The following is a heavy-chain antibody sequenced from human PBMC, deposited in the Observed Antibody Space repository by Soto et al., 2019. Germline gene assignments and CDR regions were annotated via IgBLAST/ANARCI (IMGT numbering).Heavy chain of an antibody. J-gene: IGHJ4*02. CDR1: GESFSGNY. CDR2: SNHRGAT. Sequence: QVQLQQWGAGLLKPSETLSLTCATSGESFSGNYWSWVRQPPGKGLEWIGESNHRGATVYNPSLKGRVIISLDTSKNQFSLRLNFVTAADTAVYFCTRGDQKIVDASKYWGQGTLVTVSS. V-gene: IGHV4-34*01. D-gene: IGHD2-15*01. CDR3: TRGDQKIVDASKY.